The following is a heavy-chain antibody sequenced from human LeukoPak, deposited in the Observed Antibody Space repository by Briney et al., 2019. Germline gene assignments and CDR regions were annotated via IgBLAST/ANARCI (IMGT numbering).Heavy chain of an antibody. J-gene: IGHJ6*03. CDR3: ASGSSGWYEVYYYYYYMDV. V-gene: IGHV1-69*01. CDR1: GGTFSSYA. CDR2: IIPIFGTA. Sequence: SVKVSCKASGGTFSSYAISWVRQAPGQGPEWMGGIIPIFGTANYAQKFQGRVTITADESTSTAYMELISLRSEDTAVYYCASGSSGWYEVYYYYYYMDVWGKGTTVTVSS. D-gene: IGHD6-19*01.